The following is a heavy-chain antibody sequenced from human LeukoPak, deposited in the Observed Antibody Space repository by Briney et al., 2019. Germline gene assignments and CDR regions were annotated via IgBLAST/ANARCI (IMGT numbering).Heavy chain of an antibody. D-gene: IGHD6-13*01. CDR1: GFTFSSYE. J-gene: IGHJ4*02. CDR2: ISSSGSTI. V-gene: IGHV3-48*03. CDR3: ARDSESWRFFDY. Sequence: GGSLRLSCADTGFTFSSYEMNWVRQAPGKGLEWVSYISSSGSTIYYADSVKGRFTISRDNAKNSLYLQMNSLRAEDTAVYYCARDSESWRFFDYWGQGTLVTVSS.